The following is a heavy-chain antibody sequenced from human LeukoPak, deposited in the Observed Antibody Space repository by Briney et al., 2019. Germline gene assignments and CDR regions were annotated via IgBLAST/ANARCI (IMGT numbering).Heavy chain of an antibody. Sequence: SQTLSLTCTVSGGSIXSGGYYWSWIRXXXXXXLEWIGYIYYSGSTYYNPSLKSRVTISVDTSKNQFSLKLSSVTAADTAVYYCASAVTSYAFDIWGQGTMVTVSS. D-gene: IGHD4-17*01. J-gene: IGHJ3*02. V-gene: IGHV4-31*03. CDR3: ASAVTSYAFDI. CDR2: IYYSGST. CDR1: GGSIXSGGYY.